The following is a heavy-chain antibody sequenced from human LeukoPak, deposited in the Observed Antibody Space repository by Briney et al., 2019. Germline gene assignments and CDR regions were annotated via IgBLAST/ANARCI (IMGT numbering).Heavy chain of an antibody. D-gene: IGHD3-10*01. V-gene: IGHV4-39*01. CDR1: GGSISSTSYH. CDR3: ARYASGSYYWFDP. J-gene: IGHJ5*02. CDR2: VYYTGSA. Sequence: NPSETLSLTCTVSGGSISSTSYHWAWIRQPPGKGLEWIATVYYTGSAYYNPSLKSRVTISVDTSKSQFSLKLSSVTTADTALYYCARYASGSYYWFDPWGQGTLVTVYS.